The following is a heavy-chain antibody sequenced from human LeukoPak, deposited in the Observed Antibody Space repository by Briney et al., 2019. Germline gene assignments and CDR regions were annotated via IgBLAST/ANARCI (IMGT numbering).Heavy chain of an antibody. J-gene: IGHJ2*01. CDR3: ASTRNYDLWSGSGYFDL. D-gene: IGHD3-3*01. CDR1: GGSISSGSYY. V-gene: IGHV4-61*02. Sequence: SETLSLTCTVAGGSISSGSYYWSWIRQPAGKRLEWIGRIYSSGSTNYNPSLKSRVTISVDTSKNQFSLKLSSVTAADTAVYYCASTRNYDLWSGSGYFDLWGRGTLVTVSS. CDR2: IYSSGST.